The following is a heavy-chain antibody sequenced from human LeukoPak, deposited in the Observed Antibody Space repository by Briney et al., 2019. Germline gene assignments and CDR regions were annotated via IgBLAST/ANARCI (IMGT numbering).Heavy chain of an antibody. D-gene: IGHD5-12*01. CDR2: IYHSGST. V-gene: IGHV4-4*02. J-gene: IGHJ4*02. CDR3: ARDKGGYDSKLWDY. CDR1: GGSISSSNW. Sequence: SGTLSLTCAVSGGSISSSNWWSWVRQPPGKGLGWIGEIYHSGSTNYNPSLKSRVTILVDKSKNQFSLKLSSVTAADTAVYYCARDKGGYDSKLWDYWGQGTLVTVSS.